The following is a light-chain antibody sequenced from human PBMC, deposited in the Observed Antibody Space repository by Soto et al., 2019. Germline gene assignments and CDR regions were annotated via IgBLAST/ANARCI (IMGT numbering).Light chain of an antibody. CDR3: SSYTSSSTDV. Sequence: QSVLTQPASVSGSPGQSIAISCTGTSSDVGNYDCVSWYQQHPGKAPKLMIHDVSNRPSGVSDRFSGSKSGNTASLTISGLQAEDEADYYCSSYTSSSTDVFGTGTKLNVL. CDR1: SSDVGNYDC. CDR2: DVS. V-gene: IGLV2-14*01. J-gene: IGLJ1*01.